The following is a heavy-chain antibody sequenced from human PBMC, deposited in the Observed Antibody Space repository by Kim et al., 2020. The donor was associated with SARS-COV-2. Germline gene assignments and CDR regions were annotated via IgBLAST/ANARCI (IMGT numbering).Heavy chain of an antibody. Sequence: SETLSLTCTVSGGSVSSGSYYWSWIRQPPGKGLEWIGYIYYSGSTNYNPSLKSRVTISVDTSKKQFSLKLSSVTAADTAVYYCARFVYGSGSYYNLPYNWSDPWGQGTLVTVSS. D-gene: IGHD3-10*01. J-gene: IGHJ5*02. CDR2: IYYSGST. V-gene: IGHV4-61*01. CDR1: GGSVSSGSYY. CDR3: ARFVYGSGSYYNLPYNWSDP.